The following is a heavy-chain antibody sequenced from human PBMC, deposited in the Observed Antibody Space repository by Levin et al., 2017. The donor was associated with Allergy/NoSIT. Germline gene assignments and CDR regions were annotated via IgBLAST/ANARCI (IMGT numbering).Heavy chain of an antibody. Sequence: GGSLRLSCAASGFTVSNNYMTWVRQAPGKGLEWVSIIYYDDTTNYADSVKDRFIIARDTAKDTVYLQMNTLRAEDTAVYSFARVPPADYWGQGILVTVSS. J-gene: IGHJ4*02. V-gene: IGHV3-66*01. CDR2: IYYDDTT. CDR1: GFTVSNNY. CDR3: ARVPPADY.